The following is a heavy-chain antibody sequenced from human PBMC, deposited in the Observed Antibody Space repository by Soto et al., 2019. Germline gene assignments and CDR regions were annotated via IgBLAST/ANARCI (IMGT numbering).Heavy chain of an antibody. CDR2: IYHSGST. CDR3: ASTSDKYSSSWYPEYFQH. V-gene: IGHV4-30-2*01. Sequence: PSETLSLTCAVSGGSISSGGYSWGWIRQPPGKGLEWIGYIYHSGSTYYNPSLKSRVTISVDRSKNQFSLKLSSVTAADTAVYYCASTSDKYSSSWYPEYFQHWGQGTLVTVSS. D-gene: IGHD6-13*01. J-gene: IGHJ1*01. CDR1: GGSISSGGYS.